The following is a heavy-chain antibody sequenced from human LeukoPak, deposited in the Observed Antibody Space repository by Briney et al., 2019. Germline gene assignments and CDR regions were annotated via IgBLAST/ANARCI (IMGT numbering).Heavy chain of an antibody. CDR1: GYAFTSYA. CDR3: ARESKQLVRTFWFDP. D-gene: IGHD6-6*01. J-gene: IGHJ5*02. V-gene: IGHV1-3*01. CDR2: INAGNGNT. Sequence: VASVKVSCKASGYAFTSYAMHWVRQAPGQGLEWMGWINAGNGNTKYSQKFQGRVTITRDTSASTAYMELSSLRSEDTAVYYCARESKQLVRTFWFDPWGQGTLVTVSS.